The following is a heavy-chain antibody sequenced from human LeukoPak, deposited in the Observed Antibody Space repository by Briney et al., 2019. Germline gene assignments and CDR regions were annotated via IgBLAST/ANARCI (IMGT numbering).Heavy chain of an antibody. CDR3: AREGSVVTDAFDI. CDR2: ISYDGSNK. Sequence: GGSLRLSCAASGFTFSSYGMHWVRQAPGKGLEWVAVISYDGSNKYYADSVKGRFTISRDNSKNTLYLQMNSLRAEDTAVYYCAREGSVVTDAFDIWGQGTMVTVSS. D-gene: IGHD3-22*01. V-gene: IGHV3-30*03. CDR1: GFTFSSYG. J-gene: IGHJ3*02.